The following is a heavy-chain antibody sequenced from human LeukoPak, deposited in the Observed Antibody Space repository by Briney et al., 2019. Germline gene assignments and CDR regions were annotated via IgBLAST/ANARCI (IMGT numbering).Heavy chain of an antibody. CDR1: GGTFSSYA. J-gene: IGHJ4*02. V-gene: IGHV1-69*05. Sequence: GASVKVSCKASGGTFSSYAISWVRQAPGQGLEWMGGIIPIFGTANYAQKFQGRVTITTDESTSTAYMELSSLRSEDTAVYYCARGKTNYHDSSGYYYFDYWGQGTLVTVSS. CDR3: ARGKTNYHDSSGYYYFDY. D-gene: IGHD3-22*01. CDR2: IIPIFGTA.